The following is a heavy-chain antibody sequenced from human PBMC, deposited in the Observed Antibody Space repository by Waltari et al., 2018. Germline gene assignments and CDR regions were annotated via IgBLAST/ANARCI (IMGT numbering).Heavy chain of an antibody. J-gene: IGHJ3*02. Sequence: VQLVESGGGLVQPGGSLRLSCAASGFTFSSYWMSWVRQAPGKGLEWVAFIRYDGRNKYYADSVKGRFTISRDNSKNTLYLQMNSLRAEDTAVYYCAKDGPRVARELGAFDIWGQGTMVTVSS. CDR2: IRYDGRNK. D-gene: IGHD3-10*01. V-gene: IGHV3-30*02. CDR3: AKDGPRVARELGAFDI. CDR1: GFTFSSYW.